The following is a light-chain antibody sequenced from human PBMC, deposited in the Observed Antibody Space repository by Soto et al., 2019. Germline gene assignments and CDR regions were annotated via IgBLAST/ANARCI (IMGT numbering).Light chain of an antibody. V-gene: IGKV3-15*01. CDR3: KQYNKWPLT. CDR1: ESVRNY. Sequence: EIVMTQSPATLSVSPGERVTLSCRASESVRNYLARYQQKPGQAPRLLIYDVSTRATGIPARFSGSGSGTEFTLTISSLQSEDFAVYYCKQYNKWPLTFGGGTKVEIK. J-gene: IGKJ4*01. CDR2: DVS.